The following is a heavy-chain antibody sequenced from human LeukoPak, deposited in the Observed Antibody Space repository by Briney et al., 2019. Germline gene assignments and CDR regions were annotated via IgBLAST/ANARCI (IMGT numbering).Heavy chain of an antibody. CDR3: ASTYYYDSSGYYAFDY. J-gene: IGHJ4*02. V-gene: IGHV4-59*01. CDR1: AGSISSAY. Sequence: SETLSLTCPVAAGSISSAYGSWIRQHRGRGLGWIGYIYYSGSTNYNPSLKSRVTISVDTSKNQFSLKLSSVTAADAAVYYCASTYYYDSSGYYAFDYWGQGTLVTVSS. D-gene: IGHD3-22*01. CDR2: IYYSGST.